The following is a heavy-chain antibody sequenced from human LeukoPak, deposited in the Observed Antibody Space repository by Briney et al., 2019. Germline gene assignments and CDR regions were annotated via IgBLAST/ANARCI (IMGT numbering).Heavy chain of an antibody. Sequence: SETLSLTCTVSGGSISGYYWSWVRQPPGKGLEWIGHIYYSGSTNYNPSLKSRGTISVDTSNNQFSLNLSSVTAADTAVYYCARAPDIYSYGGFDYWGQGTLVIVSS. CDR1: GGSISGYY. CDR2: IYYSGST. CDR3: ARAPDIYSYGGFDY. J-gene: IGHJ4*02. V-gene: IGHV4-59*01. D-gene: IGHD5-18*01.